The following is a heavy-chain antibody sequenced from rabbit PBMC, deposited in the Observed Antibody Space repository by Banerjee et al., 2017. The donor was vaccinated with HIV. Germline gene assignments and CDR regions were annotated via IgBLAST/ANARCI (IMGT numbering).Heavy chain of an antibody. CDR3: ARNLENYAGSSYLDL. D-gene: IGHD8-1*01. Sequence: QEPLKESGGGLVQPGGSLTLTCKASGFSFSIKAVMCWVRQAPGKGLDWIACINAITGKAVYANWVNGRFTISRSTSLNTVDLKMTSLTAADTATYFCARNLENYAGSSYLDLWGPGTLVTVS. J-gene: IGHJ6*01. CDR2: INAITGKA. CDR1: GFSFSIKAV. V-gene: IGHV1S43*01.